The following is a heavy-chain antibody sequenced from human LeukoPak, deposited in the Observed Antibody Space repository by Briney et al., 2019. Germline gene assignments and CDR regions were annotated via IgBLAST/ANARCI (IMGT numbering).Heavy chain of an antibody. CDR1: GGTFSSYA. Sequence: GASVKVSCKASGGTFSSYAISWVRQAPGQGLEWMGGIIPIFGTANYAQKFQGRVTITADESTSTAYMELSSLRSEDTAVYYCARAIVGATRRPYYYGMDVWGQGTTVTVSS. J-gene: IGHJ6*02. CDR3: ARAIVGATRRPYYYGMDV. D-gene: IGHD1-26*01. CDR2: IIPIFGTA. V-gene: IGHV1-69*13.